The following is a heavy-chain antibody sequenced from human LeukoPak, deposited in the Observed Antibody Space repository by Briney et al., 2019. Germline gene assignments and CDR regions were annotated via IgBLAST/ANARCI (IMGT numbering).Heavy chain of an antibody. CDR1: GYTFTSYD. CDR3: ARVRHDYVWGSYRYHPLDY. D-gene: IGHD3-16*02. CDR2: ISAYNGNT. V-gene: IGHV1-18*01. Sequence: GASVKVSCKASGYTFTSYDINWVRQAPGQGLEWMGWISAYNGNTNYAQKLQGRVTMTTDTSTSTAYMELRSLRSDDTAVYYCARVRHDYVWGSYRYHPLDYWGQGTLVTVSS. J-gene: IGHJ4*02.